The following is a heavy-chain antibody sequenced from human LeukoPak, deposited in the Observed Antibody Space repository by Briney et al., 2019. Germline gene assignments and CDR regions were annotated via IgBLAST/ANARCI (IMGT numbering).Heavy chain of an antibody. D-gene: IGHD3-10*01. CDR3: ARLKDYYGSGSYLPYYYMDV. V-gene: IGHV4-59*08. CDR1: GGSISSYY. J-gene: IGHJ6*03. Sequence: SETLSLTCTVSGGSISSYYWSWIRQPPGKGLEWIAYIYYSGSTNYNPSLKSRVTISIDTSKNQFSLKLSSVTAADTAVYYCARLKDYYGSGSYLPYYYMDVWGKGTTVTVSS. CDR2: IYYSGST.